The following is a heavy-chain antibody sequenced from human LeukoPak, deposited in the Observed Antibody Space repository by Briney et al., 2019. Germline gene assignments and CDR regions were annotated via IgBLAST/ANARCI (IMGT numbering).Heavy chain of an antibody. CDR2: INHSGRT. CDR3: AKTSGFFDSSGFYQQNPYYFQY. J-gene: IGHJ4*02. CDR1: GDSFIGYF. V-gene: IGHV4-34*01. Sequence: AETLSLTCAASGDSFIGYFWTWIRQAPGKGLEWIGDINHSGRTNYNPSLQRRVSISVDTSKNQFSLNVTSVTGADTAVYYCAKTSGFFDSSGFYQQNPYYFQYWGQGVLVTVSS. D-gene: IGHD3-22*01.